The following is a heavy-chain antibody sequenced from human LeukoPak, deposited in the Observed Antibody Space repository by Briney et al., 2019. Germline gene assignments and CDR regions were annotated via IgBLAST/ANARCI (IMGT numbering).Heavy chain of an antibody. CDR1: GYTFTSYG. CDR3: ARVGWELPGGGAFDI. J-gene: IGHJ3*02. Sequence: ASVKVSCKASGYTFTSYGISWVRQAPGQGPEWMGWISGYNGNTNYAQKVQGRATMTTDTSTRTAYMELRSLKSDDTAVYYCARVGWELPGGGAFDIWGQGTMVTVSS. V-gene: IGHV1-18*01. CDR2: ISGYNGNT. D-gene: IGHD1-7*01.